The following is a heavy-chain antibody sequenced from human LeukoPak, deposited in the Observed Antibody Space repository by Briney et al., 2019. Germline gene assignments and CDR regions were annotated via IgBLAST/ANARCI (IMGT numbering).Heavy chain of an antibody. J-gene: IGHJ4*02. CDR2: IYYSGST. CDR1: GGSISSYY. D-gene: IGHD3-3*01. CDR3: ASTTYYDFWSGYSGFDY. V-gene: IGHV4-59*08. Sequence: SETLSLTCTVSGGSISSYYWSWIRQPPGKGLEWIGYIYYSGSTNYNPSLKSRVTISVDTSKNQFSLKLSSVTAADTAVYYCASTTYYDFWSGYSGFDYWGQGTLVTVSS.